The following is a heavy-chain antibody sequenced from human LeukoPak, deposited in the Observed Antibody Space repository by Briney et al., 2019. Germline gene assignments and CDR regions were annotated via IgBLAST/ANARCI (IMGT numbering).Heavy chain of an antibody. CDR3: AKDRGHCTNGVCHNYYYMDV. CDR1: GFTFSSYA. V-gene: IGHV3-23*01. CDR2: ISGSGGST. D-gene: IGHD2-8*01. Sequence: TGGSLRLSCAASGFTFSSYAMSWVRQAPGRGLEWVSTISGSGGSTDYADPVKGRFTISRDNSKNTLYLQMNSLRAEDTAVYYCAKDRGHCTNGVCHNYYYMDVWGKGTTVTVSS. J-gene: IGHJ6*03.